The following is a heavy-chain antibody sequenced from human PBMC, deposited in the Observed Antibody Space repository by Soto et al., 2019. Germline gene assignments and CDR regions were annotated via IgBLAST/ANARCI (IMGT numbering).Heavy chain of an antibody. CDR3: ARNPYCFTTGCYYTDY. V-gene: IGHV3-66*01. J-gene: IGHJ4*02. CDR2: IYASGST. CDR1: EFSVSSNY. Sequence: EVQLVESGGGLVQPGASQRLSCAASEFSVSSNYISWVRQAPGKGLEWVSVIYASGSTYYTDSVRGRFTISRDNSKNILYLQMNSLRAEDTAVYYCARNPYCFTTGCYYTDYWGQGTLVTVSS. D-gene: IGHD2-2*01.